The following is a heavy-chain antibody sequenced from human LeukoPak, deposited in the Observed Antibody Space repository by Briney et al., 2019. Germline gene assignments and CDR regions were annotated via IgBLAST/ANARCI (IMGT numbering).Heavy chain of an antibody. Sequence: SETLSLTCSVSGCSISPYQWSWIRQPPGKGLEWIGYIYYSGRTSYNPSLQSRTSISVDTSQNQFSLKLKSVTAADTAVYYCVRRGGNLDYFDYWGQGSRVTVSS. D-gene: IGHD4-23*01. CDR3: VRRGGNLDYFDY. CDR2: IYYSGRT. V-gene: IGHV4-59*08. CDR1: GCSISPYQ. J-gene: IGHJ4*02.